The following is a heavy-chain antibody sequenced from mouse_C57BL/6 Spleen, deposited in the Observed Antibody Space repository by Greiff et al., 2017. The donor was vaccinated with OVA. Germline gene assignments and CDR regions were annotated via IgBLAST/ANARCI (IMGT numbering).Heavy chain of an antibody. V-gene: IGHV14-3*01. CDR3: AGDWDYDY. CDR2: IDPSNGNT. CDR1: GFTIKNTY. J-gene: IGHJ2*01. D-gene: IGHD4-1*01. Sequence: VQLQQSVAELVRPGASVKLSCTASGFTIKNTYMHWVKQRPEQGLEWIGRIDPSNGNTKYAPKFPGKSPITADTSSNTAYLQLSSRTSEDTAIYYCAGDWDYDYWGQGTTLTVSS.